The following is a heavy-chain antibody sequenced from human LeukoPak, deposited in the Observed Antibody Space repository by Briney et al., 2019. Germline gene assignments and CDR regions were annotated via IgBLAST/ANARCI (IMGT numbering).Heavy chain of an antibody. D-gene: IGHD3-10*01. CDR2: IYYSGST. CDR3: ARDGYYGFFDY. J-gene: IGHJ4*02. CDR1: GGSISSSSYY. V-gene: IGHV4-39*07. Sequence: SETLSLTCTVSGGSISSSSYYWGWIRRPPGKGLEWIGSIYYSGSTYYNPSLKSRVTISVDTSKNQFSLKLSSVTAADTAVYYCARDGYYGFFDYWGQGTLVTVSS.